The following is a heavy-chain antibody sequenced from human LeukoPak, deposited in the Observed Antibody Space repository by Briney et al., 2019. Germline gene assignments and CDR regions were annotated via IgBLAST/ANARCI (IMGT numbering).Heavy chain of an antibody. CDR2: ISFDGSNT. CDR1: GFTFSDYA. Sequence: GRSLRPSCEASGFTFSDYAVHWVRQAPAKGLEWVAVISFDGSNTYYADSVKGRFAVSRDNSGNTLHLQMNSLRAEDTAVYYCAKDLDSSGWPFDYWGQGTLVTVSS. CDR3: AKDLDSSGWPFDY. V-gene: IGHV3-30*09. J-gene: IGHJ4*02. D-gene: IGHD6-19*01.